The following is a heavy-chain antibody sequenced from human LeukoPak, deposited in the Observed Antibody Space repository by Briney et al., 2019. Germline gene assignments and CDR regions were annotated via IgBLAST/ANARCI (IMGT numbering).Heavy chain of an antibody. CDR1: GFTFSSYW. D-gene: IGHD1-26*01. J-gene: IGHJ4*02. Sequence: PGGSLRLSCAASGFTFSSYWMNWVRQAPGSGLEWVASIKQDGSEKNYVDSVKGRFTISRDNAKNSLYQMNSLRAKDTAVYYCARSRWELLDYWGQGTLVTVSS. V-gene: IGHV3-7*01. CDR2: IKQDGSEK. CDR3: ARSRWELLDY.